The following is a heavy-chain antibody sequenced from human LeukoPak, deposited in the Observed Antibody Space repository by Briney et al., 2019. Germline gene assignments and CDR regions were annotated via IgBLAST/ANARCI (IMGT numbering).Heavy chain of an antibody. CDR3: AGSHSSTWYPDC. Sequence: SQTLSLTCAISGDSVSSNSATWNWIRKSPSRGLEWLGRTYYRSKWYNGYAASVKSRATINPDTSKNQFSLHLNSVTPEDTAVYYCAGSHSSTWYPDCWGQGTLVTVSS. V-gene: IGHV6-1*01. CDR1: GDSVSSNSAT. D-gene: IGHD6-13*01. CDR2: TYYRSKWYN. J-gene: IGHJ4*02.